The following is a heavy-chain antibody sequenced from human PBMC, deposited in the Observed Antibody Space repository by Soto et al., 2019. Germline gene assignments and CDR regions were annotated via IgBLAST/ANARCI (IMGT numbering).Heavy chain of an antibody. J-gene: IGHJ5*02. CDR3: ARAIASQYCSGGSCQSDWFDP. Sequence: PSETLSLTCTVSGGSISSGGYYCSWIRQHPGKGLEWIGYIYYSGSTYYNPSLKSRVTISVDTSKNQFSLKLSSVTAADTAVYYCARAIASQYCSGGSCQSDWFDPWGQGTLVTVSS. V-gene: IGHV4-31*03. D-gene: IGHD2-15*01. CDR2: IYYSGST. CDR1: GGSISSGGYY.